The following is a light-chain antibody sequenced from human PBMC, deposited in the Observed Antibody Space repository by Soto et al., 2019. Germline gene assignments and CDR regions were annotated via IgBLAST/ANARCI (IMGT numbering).Light chain of an antibody. CDR1: SSNIGAGYD. V-gene: IGLV1-40*01. J-gene: IGLJ2*01. Sequence: QSALTQPPSVSGAPGQRVTISCTGSSSNIGAGYDVQWYEQLPGTAPKLLIYGNKHRPSGVPDRFSGSKSGTSASLAITGLQAEDEADYYCQSYDNSLSVSVFGGGTKLTVL. CDR2: GNK. CDR3: QSYDNSLSVSV.